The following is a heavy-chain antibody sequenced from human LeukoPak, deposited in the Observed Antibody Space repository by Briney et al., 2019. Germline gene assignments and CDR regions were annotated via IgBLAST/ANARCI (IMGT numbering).Heavy chain of an antibody. CDR3: AKDYSYCSSTSCYSTPGAFDI. Sequence: GGSLRLSCTASGFPFSSYAMRWARHAPGKGLVWVSDISGSCGRTYYADSVKGRLTIPRDNSKNTLYLQMNSLRAEDTAVYYCAKDYSYCSSTSCYSTPGAFDIWGQGTMVTVSS. D-gene: IGHD2-2*01. CDR2: ISGSCGRT. V-gene: IGHV3-23*01. CDR1: GFPFSSYA. J-gene: IGHJ3*02.